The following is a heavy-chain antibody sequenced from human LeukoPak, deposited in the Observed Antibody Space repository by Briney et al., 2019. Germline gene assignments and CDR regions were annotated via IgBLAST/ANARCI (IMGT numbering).Heavy chain of an antibody. V-gene: IGHV4-39*07. Sequence: SETLSLTCTVSGGSISSSSYYWGWIRQPPGKGLEWIGSIYYSGSTYYNPSLKSRVTISVDTSKNQFSLKLSSVTAADTAVYYCARVMVRGVNEDSRDYWGQGTLVTVSS. CDR3: ARVMVRGVNEDSRDY. CDR2: IYYSGST. J-gene: IGHJ4*02. D-gene: IGHD3-10*01. CDR1: GGSISSSSYY.